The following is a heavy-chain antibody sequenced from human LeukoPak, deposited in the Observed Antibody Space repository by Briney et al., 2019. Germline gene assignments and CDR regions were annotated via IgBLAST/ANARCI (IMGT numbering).Heavy chain of an antibody. Sequence: ASVKVSCKVSGYTLTELSMHWVRQAPGKGLEWMGGFDPEDGETIYAQKFQGRVTMTEDTSTDTAYMELSSLRSEDTAVYYCATEIGGYSYGSDAFDIWGQGTVVTVSS. J-gene: IGHJ3*02. CDR3: ATEIGGYSYGSDAFDI. CDR2: FDPEDGET. D-gene: IGHD5-18*01. V-gene: IGHV1-24*01. CDR1: GYTLTELS.